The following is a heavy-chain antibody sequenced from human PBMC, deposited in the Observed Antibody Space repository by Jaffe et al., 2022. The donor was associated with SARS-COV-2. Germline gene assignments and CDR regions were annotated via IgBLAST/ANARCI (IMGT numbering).Heavy chain of an antibody. Sequence: QVQLVQSGAEVKTPGSSVKVSCRVSGGTFRSHAITWLRQAPGQGIEWMGRIIPILDVVHYAQRFQGRVTITAEKSTTTAYMELSSLRFEDTAMYYCARDTTYYYDSSGGWGQGTLVTVSS. CDR2: IIPILDVV. J-gene: IGHJ4*02. CDR1: GGTFRSHA. D-gene: IGHD3-22*01. V-gene: IGHV1-69*04. CDR3: ARDTTYYYDSSGG.